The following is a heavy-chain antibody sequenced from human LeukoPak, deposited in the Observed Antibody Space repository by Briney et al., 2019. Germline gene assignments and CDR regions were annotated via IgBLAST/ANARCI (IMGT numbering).Heavy chain of an antibody. V-gene: IGHV3-64*01. CDR2: ISSNGGST. Sequence: GGSLRLSCAASGFTFSSYAMHWVRQAPGKGLEYVSAISSNGGSTYYANSVKGRFTISRDNSKNTLYLQMGSLRAEDMAVYYCARDSDGDYDYWGQGTLVTVSS. CDR1: GFTFSSYA. CDR3: ARDSDGDYDY. J-gene: IGHJ4*02. D-gene: IGHD4-17*01.